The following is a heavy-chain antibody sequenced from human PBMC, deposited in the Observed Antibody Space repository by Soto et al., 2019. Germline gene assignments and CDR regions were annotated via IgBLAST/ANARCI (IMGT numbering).Heavy chain of an antibody. J-gene: IGHJ6*02. V-gene: IGHV1-18*01. Sequence: QVQLVQSGAEVKKPGASVKVSCKASGYTFASYGISWVRQAPGQGVEWMGWISAYNGNTNYAQKLQGRVTMTTDTSTSTAYMELRSLRSDDTAVYYCARDCDILTGYSFPYYYYGMDVWGQGTTVTVSS. CDR1: GYTFASYG. D-gene: IGHD3-9*01. CDR2: ISAYNGNT. CDR3: ARDCDILTGYSFPYYYYGMDV.